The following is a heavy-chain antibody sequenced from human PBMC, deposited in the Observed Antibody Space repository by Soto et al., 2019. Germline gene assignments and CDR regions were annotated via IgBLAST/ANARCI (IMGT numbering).Heavy chain of an antibody. V-gene: IGHV1-2*04. Sequence: ASLKVSCKASGYTFTGYYMHWVRQAPGQGLEWMGWINPNSGGTNYAQKFQGWVTMTRDTSISTAYMELSRLRSDDTAVYYCARGRFSNYGMDVWGQGTTVTVSS. J-gene: IGHJ6*02. CDR2: INPNSGGT. D-gene: IGHD3-3*01. CDR1: GYTFTGYY. CDR3: ARGRFSNYGMDV.